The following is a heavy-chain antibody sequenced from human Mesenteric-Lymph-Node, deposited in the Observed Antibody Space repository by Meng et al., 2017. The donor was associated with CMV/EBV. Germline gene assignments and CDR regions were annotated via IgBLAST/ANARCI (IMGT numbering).Heavy chain of an antibody. CDR2: ARNKANSYIT. D-gene: IGHD3-10*01. Sequence: GGSLRLSFKAFGFTFSAHYLDWVRQTPGKGLEWVGRARNKANSYITEHVAPVKGRFTISRDDTKNSLYLQMNSLKTEDTAVYYCAREGKDYYYGMDVWGPGTTVTVSS. J-gene: IGHJ6*02. CDR3: AREGKDYYYGMDV. V-gene: IGHV3-72*01. CDR1: GFTFSAHY.